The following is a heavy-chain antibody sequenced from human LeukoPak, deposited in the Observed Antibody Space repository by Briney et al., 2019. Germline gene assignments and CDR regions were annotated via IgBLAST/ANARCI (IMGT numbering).Heavy chain of an antibody. Sequence: PSETLSLTCTVSDGSISSNSYYWGWVRQPPGAGLEWIGNIYYSGSTYYNPSLKSRVTISVDTSKNEFSLKLSSVTAADTAVYYCAKRWSYCSGSSCYFNWFDPWGQGTLVTVSS. CDR3: AKRWSYCSGSSCYFNWFDP. J-gene: IGHJ5*02. D-gene: IGHD2-15*01. CDR2: IYYSGST. V-gene: IGHV4-39*07. CDR1: DGSISSNSYY.